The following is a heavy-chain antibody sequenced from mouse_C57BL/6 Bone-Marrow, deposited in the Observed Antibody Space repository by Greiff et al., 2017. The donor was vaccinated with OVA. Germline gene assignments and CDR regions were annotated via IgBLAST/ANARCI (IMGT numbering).Heavy chain of an antibody. V-gene: IGHV1-63*01. Sequence: VQLQQSGAELVRPVTSVKMSCKASGYTFTNYWIGWAKQRPGHGLEWIGDIYPGGGYTNYNEKFKGKATLTADKSSSTAYMQFISLTSEDSAIYYCARYDYDVYYAMDYWGQGTSVTVSS. CDR3: ARYDYDVYYAMDY. CDR1: GYTFTNYW. D-gene: IGHD2-4*01. J-gene: IGHJ4*01. CDR2: IYPGGGYT.